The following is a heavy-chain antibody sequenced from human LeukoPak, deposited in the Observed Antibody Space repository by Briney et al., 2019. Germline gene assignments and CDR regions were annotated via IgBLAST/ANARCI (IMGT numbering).Heavy chain of an antibody. CDR2: MGPNSGNT. CDR3: ARGCSSTTCSWPFDY. V-gene: IGHV1-8*01. J-gene: IGHJ4*02. Sequence: GASVKVSCKASGYTFTSYDIHWVRQATGQGLEWMGWMGPNSGNTVYAQKFQGRVTMTRNTSISTAYMELSSLSSEDTAVYYCARGCSSTTCSWPFDYWGQGTLVTVSS. D-gene: IGHD2-2*01. CDR1: GYTFTSYD.